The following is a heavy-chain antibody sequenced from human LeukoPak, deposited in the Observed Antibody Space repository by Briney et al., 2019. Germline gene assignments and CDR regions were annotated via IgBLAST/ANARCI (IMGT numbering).Heavy chain of an antibody. V-gene: IGHV1-18*01. CDR2: ISAYNGNT. CDR1: GYTFTSYG. CDR3: ARVDDYIWGSYRVPFDF. D-gene: IGHD3-16*02. J-gene: IGHJ4*02. Sequence: ASVTVSCKASGYTFTSYGISWVRQAPGQGLEWMGWISAYNGNTNYAQKLQGRVTMTTDTSTSTVYMELRSLRSDDTAVYYCARVDDYIWGSYRVPFDFWGQGTLVTVSS.